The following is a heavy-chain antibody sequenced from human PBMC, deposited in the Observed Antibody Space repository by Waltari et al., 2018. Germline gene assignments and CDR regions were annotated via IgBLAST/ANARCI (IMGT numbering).Heavy chain of an antibody. CDR3: AKCRAMATSFYYYGMDV. Sequence: EVQLVESGEGLVQPGGSLRLSWVFSGFTFSSYEMNWLRQAPGKGLEWVSYISSSGGTIHYADSVKGRFTISRDNAKNSLYLQMNSLRAEDTALYYCAKCRAMATSFYYYGMDVWGLGTTVTVSS. CDR2: ISSSGGTI. CDR1: GFTFSSYE. D-gene: IGHD5-18*01. J-gene: IGHJ6*02. V-gene: IGHV3-48*03.